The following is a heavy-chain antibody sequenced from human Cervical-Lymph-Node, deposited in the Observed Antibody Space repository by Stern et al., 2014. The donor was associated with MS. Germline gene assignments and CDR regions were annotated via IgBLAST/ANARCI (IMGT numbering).Heavy chain of an antibody. D-gene: IGHD1-14*01. CDR3: ARFTPELGWFFDL. CDR2: INPNSGGT. J-gene: IGHJ2*01. V-gene: IGHV1-2*02. CDR1: GYNFTGFY. Sequence: QVQLVQSGAEVKKPGASVKVSCKASGYNFTGFYIHWVRQAPGQGLEWMGWINPNSGGTHYAKKCQGRVTMTRDTSIDTAYIELRRLNSDDTAVYYCARFTPELGWFFDLWGRGTLVTVSS.